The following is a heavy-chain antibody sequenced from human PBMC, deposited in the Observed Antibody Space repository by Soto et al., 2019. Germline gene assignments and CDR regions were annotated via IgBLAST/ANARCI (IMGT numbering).Heavy chain of an antibody. CDR1: GFTFSDEN. D-gene: IGHD2-2*01. CDR2: ISGGGSYI. J-gene: IGHJ6*02. Sequence: GGSLRLSCSASGFTFSDENMSWVRQVPGKGLEWVSGISGGGSYIFYADSVQGRFSISRDNAKNSLFLEMSSLGVEDTAVYYCARDSDCHSTSCFFPPHVWGQGTTVTVSS. CDR3: ARDSDCHSTSCFFPPHV. V-gene: IGHV3-21*06.